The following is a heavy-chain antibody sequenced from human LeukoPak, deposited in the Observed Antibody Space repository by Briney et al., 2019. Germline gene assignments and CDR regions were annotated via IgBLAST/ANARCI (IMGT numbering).Heavy chain of an antibody. V-gene: IGHV4-61*02. Sequence: SETLSLTCTVSGGSISSGSYYWSWIRQPAGKGLEWIGRIYTSGSTNYNPSLKSRVTISVDTSKNQFSLKVSSVTAADTAVYYCARDGYAPHWGQGTLVTVSS. D-gene: IGHD5-12*01. CDR1: GGSISSGSYY. CDR2: IYTSGST. J-gene: IGHJ4*02. CDR3: ARDGYAPH.